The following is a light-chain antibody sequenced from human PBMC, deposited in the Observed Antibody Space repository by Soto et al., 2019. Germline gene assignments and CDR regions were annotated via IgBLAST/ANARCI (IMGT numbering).Light chain of an antibody. V-gene: IGKV1-27*01. J-gene: IGKJ3*01. CDR3: QRYISAPFT. Sequence: DIQMTQSPSSLSASVGDRVTITCRASQGVSNYLAWYQQKPGKVPKLLIYGASTLQSGVPSRFSGSGSGTDFSLTISSQQPEDVAIYYCQRYISAPFTFGPGTSADIK. CDR1: QGVSNY. CDR2: GAS.